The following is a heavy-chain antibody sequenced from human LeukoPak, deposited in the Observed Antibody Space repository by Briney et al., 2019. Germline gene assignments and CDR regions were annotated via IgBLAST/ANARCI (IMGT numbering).Heavy chain of an antibody. CDR2: IKQDESEK. CDR3: ARATVATGGGDY. J-gene: IGHJ4*02. Sequence: PGGSLRLSCAASGFTFSRYWMSWVRQAPGKGLEWVANIKQDESEKYYVDSVKGRFTISRDNAKKSLYLQMNSLRAEDTAMYYCARATVATGGGDYWGQGTLVIVSS. D-gene: IGHD5-12*01. CDR1: GFTFSRYW. V-gene: IGHV3-7*01.